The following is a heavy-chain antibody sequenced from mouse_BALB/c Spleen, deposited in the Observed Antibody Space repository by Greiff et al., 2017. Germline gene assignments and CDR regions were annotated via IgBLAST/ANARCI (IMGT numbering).Heavy chain of an antibody. CDR3: TRYYGSSYYAMDY. V-gene: IGHV1S81*02. D-gene: IGHD1-1*01. CDR1: GYTFTSYY. J-gene: IGHJ4*01. Sequence: QVQLKESGAELVKPGASVKLSCKASGYTFTSYYMYWVKQRPGQGLEWIGEINPSNGGTNFNEKFKSKATLTVDKSSSTAYMQLSSLTSEDSAVYYCTRYYGSSYYAMDYWGQGTSVTVSS. CDR2: INPSNGGT.